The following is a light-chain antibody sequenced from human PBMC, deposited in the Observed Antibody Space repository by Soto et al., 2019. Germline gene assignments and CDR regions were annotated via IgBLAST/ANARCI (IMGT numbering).Light chain of an antibody. CDR1: SSSIGSNT. J-gene: IGLJ1*01. Sequence: QAVVTQPPSASGTPGQRVPISCSGTSSSIGSNTVNWYQQLPGTAPKLLIYSNNQRPSGVPDRFSGSKSGTSASLAISGLQSEDEADYYCAAWDDSLNGDVFGTGTKLTVL. CDR3: AAWDDSLNGDV. CDR2: SNN. V-gene: IGLV1-44*01.